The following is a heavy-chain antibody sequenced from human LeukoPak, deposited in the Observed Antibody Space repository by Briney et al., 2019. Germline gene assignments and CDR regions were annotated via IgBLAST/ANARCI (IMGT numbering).Heavy chain of an antibody. J-gene: IGHJ4*02. CDR3: AKDYYGPSGGIDY. CDR1: GFTFSSYG. CDR2: IWYDGSNK. D-gene: IGHD3-10*01. Sequence: GGSLRLSCAASGFTFSSYGMHWVRQAPGKGLEWVAVIWYDGSNKYYADSVKGRFTISRDNSKNTLYLQMNSLRAEDTAVCYCAKDYYGPSGGIDYWGQGTLVTVSS. V-gene: IGHV3-33*06.